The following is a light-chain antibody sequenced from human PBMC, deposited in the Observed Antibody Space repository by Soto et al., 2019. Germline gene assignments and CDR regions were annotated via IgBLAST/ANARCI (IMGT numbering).Light chain of an antibody. V-gene: IGKV3-11*01. CDR2: DAS. J-gene: IGKJ1*01. CDR1: QSVSTY. Sequence: EIVLTQSPATLSLSPGERATLSCRASQSVSTYLAWYQQKPGQALRLLIYDASKRATGIPARFSGSGSGTDFTLTITSLEPEDFGVYYCQQRSNWPPTWTFGQGTKVDIK. CDR3: QQRSNWPPTWT.